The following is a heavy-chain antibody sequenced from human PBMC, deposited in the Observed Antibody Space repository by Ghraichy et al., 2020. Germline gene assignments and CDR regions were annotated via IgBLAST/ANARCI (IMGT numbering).Heavy chain of an antibody. CDR1: GYSFTSYW. V-gene: IGHV5-51*01. CDR3: ARQSVAGTGGAFWYFDL. D-gene: IGHD6-19*01. Sequence: GGSLNISCKGSGYSFTSYWIGWVRQMPGKGLEWMGIIYPGDSDTRYSPSFQGQVTISADKSISTAYLHGSSRKASDTAMYYCARQSVAGTGGAFWYFDLWGRGTLVTVSS. J-gene: IGHJ2*01. CDR2: IYPGDSDT.